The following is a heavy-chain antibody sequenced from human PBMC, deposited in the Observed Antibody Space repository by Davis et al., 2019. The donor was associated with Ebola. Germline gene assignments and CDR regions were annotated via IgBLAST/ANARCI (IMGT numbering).Heavy chain of an antibody. D-gene: IGHD4-23*01. V-gene: IGHV4-59*12. Sequence: PSETLSLTCAVYGGSFSGYYWSWIRQPPGKGLEWIGYIYYSGSTNYNPSLKSRVTISVDTSKNQFSLKLSSVTAADTAVYYCARAGTTVGFDYWGQGTLVTVSS. CDR1: GGSFSGYY. J-gene: IGHJ4*02. CDR2: IYYSGST. CDR3: ARAGTTVGFDY.